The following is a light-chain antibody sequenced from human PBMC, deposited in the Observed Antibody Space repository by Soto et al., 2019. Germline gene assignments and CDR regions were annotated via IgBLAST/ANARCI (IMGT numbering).Light chain of an antibody. CDR1: SGHSAYG. J-gene: IGLJ2*01. Sequence: QSVLTQSPSASASLGASVKLTCTLSSGHSAYGIAWHQQQPDKGPRYLMKFNRDGSQNKGDGIPDRFSGSSSGAERYLIISSLQSDDEADYYCQTWDTVVVFGGGTKLTVL. V-gene: IGLV4-69*01. CDR3: QTWDTVVV. CDR2: FNRDGSQ.